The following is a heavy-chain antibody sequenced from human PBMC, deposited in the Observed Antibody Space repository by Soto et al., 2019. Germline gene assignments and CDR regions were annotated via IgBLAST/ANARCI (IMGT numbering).Heavy chain of an antibody. CDR1: GYPFSHYN. CDR2: MHVENGNT. D-gene: IGHD6-13*01. CDR3: ARDGAARAEDLDC. J-gene: IGHJ4*02. Sequence: QVQLVQSGAEVKEPGASVKVSCMASGYPFSHYNMHWVRQAPGQRLEWMAWMHVENGNTKYSQKFEGRVTVTRDTSANTAYMELSGLRSEDTAVYYCARDGAARAEDLDCWGQGTLVTVSS. V-gene: IGHV1-3*01.